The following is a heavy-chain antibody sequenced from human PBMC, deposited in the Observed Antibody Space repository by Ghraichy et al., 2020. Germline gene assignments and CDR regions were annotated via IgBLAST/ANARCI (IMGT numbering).Heavy chain of an antibody. V-gene: IGHV4-59*08. CDR3: VRHFIDSSGGNRQFDY. D-gene: IGHD3-22*01. J-gene: IGHJ4*02. Sequence: ESLNISCTVSGGSISRSFWSWIRQPPGKGLEWIGYVYYSGSTNYNPSLKSRVTISVDTSKNQFSLKLSSVTAADTAVYYCVRHFIDSSGGNRQFDYWGQGTLVTVSS. CDR1: GGSISRSF. CDR2: VYYSGST.